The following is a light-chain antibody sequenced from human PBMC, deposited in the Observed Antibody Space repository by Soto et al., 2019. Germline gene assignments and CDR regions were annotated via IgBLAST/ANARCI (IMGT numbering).Light chain of an antibody. J-gene: IGLJ1*01. Sequence: QSVLTQPASVSGSHGHSITISCTGTSSDVGGYNCVSWYQQHPGKAPKLMICDVSNRPSGVSSRFSGSKSGNTASLTISGLQAEDEADYYCSSYTSSSTLVFGTGTKVTVL. V-gene: IGLV2-14*01. CDR3: SSYTSSSTLV. CDR1: SSDVGGYNC. CDR2: DVS.